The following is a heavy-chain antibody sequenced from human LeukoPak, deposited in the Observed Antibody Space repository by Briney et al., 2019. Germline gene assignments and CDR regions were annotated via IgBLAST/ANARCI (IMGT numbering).Heavy chain of an antibody. CDR2: IYYSGST. J-gene: IGHJ3*02. V-gene: IGHV4-59*01. CDR3: ASSRYGGSSGDAFDI. Sequence: SETLSLTCTVSGGSISSYYWSWIRQPPGKGLEWIGYIYYSGSTNYNPSLKSRVTISVDTSKNQFSLKLSSVTAADTAVYYCASSRYGGSSGDAFDIWGQGTMVTVSS. D-gene: IGHD1-26*01. CDR1: GGSISSYY.